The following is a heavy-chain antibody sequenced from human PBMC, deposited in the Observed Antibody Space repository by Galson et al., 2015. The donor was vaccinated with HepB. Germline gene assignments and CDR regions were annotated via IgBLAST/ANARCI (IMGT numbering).Heavy chain of an antibody. Sequence: SVKVSCKASGGTFSSYTISWVRQAPGQGLEWMGGIIPIFGTANYAQKFQGRVTITADESTSTAYMELSSLRSEDTAVYYCARDSLGYSYGFGAFDIWGQGTMVTVSS. V-gene: IGHV1-69*13. CDR1: GGTFSSYT. J-gene: IGHJ3*02. CDR3: ARDSLGYSYGFGAFDI. D-gene: IGHD5-18*01. CDR2: IIPIFGTA.